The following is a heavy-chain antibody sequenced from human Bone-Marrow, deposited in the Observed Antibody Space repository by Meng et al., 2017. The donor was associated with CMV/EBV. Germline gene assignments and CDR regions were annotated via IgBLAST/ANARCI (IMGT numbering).Heavy chain of an antibody. CDR2: IRYDGSYK. V-gene: IGHV3-30*02. CDR3: ARDLDSYDYYYYYGMDV. J-gene: IGHJ6*02. CDR1: GFTFSSSW. Sequence: GGSLRLSCAASGFTFSSSWMHWVRQAPGKGLEWVSFIRYDGSYKYYAGSVKGRFTISRDNSKSTLYLRMNSLRAEDTAVYYCARDLDSYDYYYYYGMDVWGQGTTVTVSS. D-gene: IGHD5-18*01.